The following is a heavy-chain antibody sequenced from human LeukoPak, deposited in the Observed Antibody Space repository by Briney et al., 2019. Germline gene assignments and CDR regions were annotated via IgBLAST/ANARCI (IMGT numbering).Heavy chain of an antibody. CDR2: LSSTGTST. Sequence: GGSLRLSCAASGFTFSNYGMTWVRQTPGKGLEWVSALSSTGTSTYYADSVKGRFTISRDNSKNTLYLQMNSLRAEDTAVYYCAKDRSYAFDYWGQGTLVTVSS. CDR3: AKDRSYAFDY. CDR1: GFTFSNYG. D-gene: IGHD3-10*01. J-gene: IGHJ4*02. V-gene: IGHV3-23*01.